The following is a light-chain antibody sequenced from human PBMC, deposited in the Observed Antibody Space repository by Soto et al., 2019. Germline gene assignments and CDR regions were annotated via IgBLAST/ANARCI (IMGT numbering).Light chain of an antibody. CDR3: QQSYSTPYT. CDR2: TAA. CDR1: QRITTY. V-gene: IGKV1-39*01. Sequence: IHMTQSPSSLSASVGDRVTITCRASQRITTYLNWYQQKPGKAPKLLISTAATLQGGVPSRFNGRGSGTDFTLTITTLQPEDFATYFCQQSYSTPYTFGQGTKLEIK. J-gene: IGKJ2*01.